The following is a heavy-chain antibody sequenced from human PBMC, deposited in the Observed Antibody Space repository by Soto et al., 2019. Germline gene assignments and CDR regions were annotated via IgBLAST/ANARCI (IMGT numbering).Heavy chain of an antibody. CDR2: ISSSGSTI. J-gene: IGHJ6*02. V-gene: IGHV3-48*03. CDR3: ARVRIVVVTTYPGDYYGMDV. D-gene: IGHD2-21*02. Sequence: PGGSLRLSCAASGFTFSSYEMNWVRQAPGKGLEWVSYISSSGSTIYYADSVKGRFTISRDNAKNSLYLQMNGLRAEDMAVYYCARVRIVVVTTYPGDYYGMDVWGQGTTVTVSS. CDR1: GFTFSSYE.